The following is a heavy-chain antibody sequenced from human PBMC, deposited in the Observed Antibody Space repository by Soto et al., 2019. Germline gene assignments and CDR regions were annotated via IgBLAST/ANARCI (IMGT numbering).Heavy chain of an antibody. J-gene: IGHJ4*02. V-gene: IGHV1-69*02. Sequence: SVKVSCKASGGTFSSYTISWVRQAPGQGLEWMGRIIPILGIVNYAQKFQGRVTITADKSTSTAYMDLSSLKSEDTAVYFCTRYSRTQLQIFDYWGPGTLVTVSS. CDR1: GGTFSSYT. D-gene: IGHD2-21*01. CDR3: TRYSRTQLQIFDY. CDR2: IIPILGIV.